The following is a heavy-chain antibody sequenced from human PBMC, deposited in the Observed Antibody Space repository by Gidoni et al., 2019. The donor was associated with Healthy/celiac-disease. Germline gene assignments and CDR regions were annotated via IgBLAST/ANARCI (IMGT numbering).Heavy chain of an antibody. D-gene: IGHD4-17*01. Sequence: EVQLVESGGGLVKPGGSRRLSCAASGSPFRRSSMNWVRQAPGKGLEWVSSISSSSSYIYYADSVKGRFTISRDNAKNSLYLQMNSLRAEDTAVYYCARDPPSSYGGNSGTFDYWGQGTLVTVSS. CDR1: GSPFRRSS. CDR3: ARDPPSSYGGNSGTFDY. V-gene: IGHV3-21*01. CDR2: ISSSSSYI. J-gene: IGHJ4*02.